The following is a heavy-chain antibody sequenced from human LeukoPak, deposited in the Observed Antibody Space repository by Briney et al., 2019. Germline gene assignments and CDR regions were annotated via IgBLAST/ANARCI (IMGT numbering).Heavy chain of an antibody. J-gene: IGHJ4*02. V-gene: IGHV1-2*06. D-gene: IGHD5-18*01. Sequence: ASVKVSCKASGYTFTAYYMHWVRQAPGQGLEWMGRINPNSGGTNYAQKFQGRVTMTRDTSINTAYMELTSLRSDDTAMYFCASGHDSPPGWGQGTLVTVS. CDR1: GYTFTAYY. CDR2: INPNSGGT. CDR3: ASGHDSPPG.